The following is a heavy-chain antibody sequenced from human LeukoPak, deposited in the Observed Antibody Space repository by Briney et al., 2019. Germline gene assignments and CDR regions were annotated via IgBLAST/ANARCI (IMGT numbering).Heavy chain of an antibody. Sequence: LTGGSLRLSCAASGFTFSSYGMHWVRQAPGKGLEWVAFIWYDGSNKFYADSVKGGFTISRDNSKNTLYLQMNSLRAEDTAVCYCAKIPYYYDSSGSYYFDYWGQGTLVTVSS. J-gene: IGHJ4*02. V-gene: IGHV3-30*02. CDR2: IWYDGSNK. CDR3: AKIPYYYDSSGSYYFDY. D-gene: IGHD3-22*01. CDR1: GFTFSSYG.